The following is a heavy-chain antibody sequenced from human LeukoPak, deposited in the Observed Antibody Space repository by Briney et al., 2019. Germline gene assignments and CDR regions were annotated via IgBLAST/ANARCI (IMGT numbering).Heavy chain of an antibody. V-gene: IGHV3-74*01. D-gene: IGHD1-26*01. CDR3: AKGRLLGAPWGMDV. CDR2: IKTDGSTT. Sequence: PGGSLRLSCAVSGFTFSSSWMHWVRQAPGKGLVWVSHIKTDGSTTAYADSVKGRFTISRDNAKNTLYLQMNTLRVEDTAVYYCAKGRLLGAPWGMDVWGQGTTVTVSS. J-gene: IGHJ6*02. CDR1: GFTFSSSW.